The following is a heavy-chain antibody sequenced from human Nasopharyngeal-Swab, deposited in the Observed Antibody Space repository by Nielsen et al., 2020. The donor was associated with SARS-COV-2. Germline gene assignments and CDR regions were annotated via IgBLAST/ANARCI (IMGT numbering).Heavy chain of an antibody. CDR3: ARDTYCSGGSCYGYGMAV. CDR2: IKEDGSEK. D-gene: IGHD2-15*01. Sequence: IRQPPGKGLEWVANIKEDGSEKNYVDYVKGRFTISRDNAKNSLYLQMNSLRADDTAVYYCARDTYCSGGSCYGYGMAVWGQGTTVTVSS. V-gene: IGHV3-7*01. J-gene: IGHJ6*02.